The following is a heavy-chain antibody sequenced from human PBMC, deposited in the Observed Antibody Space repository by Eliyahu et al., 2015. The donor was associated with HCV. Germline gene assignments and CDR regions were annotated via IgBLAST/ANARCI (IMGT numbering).Heavy chain of an antibody. D-gene: IGHD6-6*01. Sequence: QVQLQESGPGLVKPSGTLSLTCAVSGDSISSRIWWTWVRQPPGKGLEWIGEIFHSGGTNYNPSLKSRVTLSVDKSKNQFSLELTSVTAADTALYYCARDLDAVAPHLPLAHWGQGILVTVSS. CDR2: IFHSGGT. CDR1: GDSISSRIW. CDR3: ARDLDAVAPHLPLAH. J-gene: IGHJ4*02. V-gene: IGHV4-4*02.